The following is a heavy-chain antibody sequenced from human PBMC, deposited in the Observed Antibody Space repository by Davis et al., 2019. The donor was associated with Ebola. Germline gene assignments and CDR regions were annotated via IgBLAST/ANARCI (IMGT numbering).Heavy chain of an antibody. D-gene: IGHD6-13*01. Sequence: LSPTRTVSGGSISSGGHYWSWIRQHPGKGLEWIGYIYYSGNTYYNPSLKSRVTISVDTSKNQFSLKLSSVTAADTAVYYCAEMGQQLATWGQGTLVTVSS. J-gene: IGHJ5*02. CDR2: IYYSGNT. V-gene: IGHV4-31*03. CDR1: GGSISSGGHY. CDR3: AEMGQQLAT.